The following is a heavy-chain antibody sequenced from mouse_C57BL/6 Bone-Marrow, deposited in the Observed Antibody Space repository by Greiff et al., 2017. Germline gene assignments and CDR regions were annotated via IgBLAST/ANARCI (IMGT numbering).Heavy chain of an antibody. CDR2: IRSKSNNYAT. Sequence: EVQLQESGGGLVQPKGSLKLSCAASGFSFNTYAMNWVRQAPGKGLEWVARIRSKSNNYATYYADSVKDRFTISRDDSESMLYLQMNNLKTEDTAMYYCVRRGTFFDVWGTGTTVTVSS. V-gene: IGHV10-1*01. CDR3: VRRGTFFDV. CDR1: GFSFNTYA. J-gene: IGHJ1*03. D-gene: IGHD3-3*01.